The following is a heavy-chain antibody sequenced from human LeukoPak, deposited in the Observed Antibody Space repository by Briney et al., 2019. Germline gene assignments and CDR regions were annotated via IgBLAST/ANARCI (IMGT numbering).Heavy chain of an antibody. J-gene: IGHJ3*02. D-gene: IGHD3-9*01. CDR2: ISYDGSNK. CDR3: AKEYFDWLLYRHDAFDI. Sequence: PGRSLRLSCAASGFTFSSYGMHWVRQAPGKGLEWVAVISYDGSNKYYADSVKGRLTIYRDNSKNTLYLQMNSLRAEDTAVYYCAKEYFDWLLYRHDAFDIWGQGTMVTVSS. CDR1: GFTFSSYG. V-gene: IGHV3-30*18.